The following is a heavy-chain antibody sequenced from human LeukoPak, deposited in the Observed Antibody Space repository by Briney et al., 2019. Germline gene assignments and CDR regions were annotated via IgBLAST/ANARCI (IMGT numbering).Heavy chain of an antibody. CDR3: ARGSSETHAFDI. CDR1: GYTFTSYD. J-gene: IGHJ3*02. V-gene: IGHV1-8*01. CDR2: MNPNSGNT. Sequence: ASVKVSCKASGYTFTSYDINWVRQATGQGLEWMGWMNPNSGNTGYAQKFQGRVTMTRDTSISTAYMELSSLRSEDTAVYYCARGSSETHAFDIWGQGTMVTVSS.